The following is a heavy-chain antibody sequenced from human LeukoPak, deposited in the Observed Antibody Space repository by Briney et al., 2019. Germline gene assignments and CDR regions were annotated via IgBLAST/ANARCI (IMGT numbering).Heavy chain of an antibody. CDR1: GGSIGGDH. J-gene: IGHJ4*02. CDR3: ARAVTGASLVDF. D-gene: IGHD6-19*01. Sequence: SETLSLTCTISGGSIGGDHWSWIRQAPGEGLEWIGYISYTGSTSYNPSLRSRVTISLNTPENQFSLRLTSVTAADTAVYYCARAVTGASLVDFWGQGTLVAVSS. CDR2: ISYTGST. V-gene: IGHV4-59*08.